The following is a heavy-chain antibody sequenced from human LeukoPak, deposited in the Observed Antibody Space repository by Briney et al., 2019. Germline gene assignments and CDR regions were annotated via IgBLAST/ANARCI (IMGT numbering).Heavy chain of an antibody. CDR2: IYYSGST. CDR3: ARENQLLSDAFDI. CDR1: GGSISSGDYY. J-gene: IGHJ3*02. Sequence: SQTLSLTCTVSGGSISSGDYYWSWIRQPPGKGLEWIGYIYYSGSTYYNPSLKSRVTISVDMSKNQFSLKLSSVTAADTAVYYCARENQLLSDAFDIWGQGTMVTVSS. D-gene: IGHD2-2*01. V-gene: IGHV4-30-4*08.